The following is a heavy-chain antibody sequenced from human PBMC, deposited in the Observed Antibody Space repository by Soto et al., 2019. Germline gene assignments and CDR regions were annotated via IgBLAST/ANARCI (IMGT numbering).Heavy chain of an antibody. CDR2: INDGGGT. CDR3: ARGGGSSGV. V-gene: IGHV4-59*11. Sequence: ASETLSLTCAVSGGSITSHYWSWIRQSPRKGLEWIGNINDGGGTNYNPSLRTRVTMSVDTSKNQISLILNSVTAADTAVYYCARGGGSSGVWGQGTLVTVSS. D-gene: IGHD3-22*01. CDR1: GGSITSHY. J-gene: IGHJ4*02.